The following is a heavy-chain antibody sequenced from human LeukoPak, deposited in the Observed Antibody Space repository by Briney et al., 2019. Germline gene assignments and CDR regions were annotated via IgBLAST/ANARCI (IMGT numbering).Heavy chain of an antibody. CDR1: GYTFTSYY. J-gene: IGHJ2*01. CDR3: AREGHSSGWENRYFDL. Sequence: ASVKVSCKASGYTFTSYYMHWVRQAPGQGLEWMGIINPSGGSTSYAQKFQGRVTMTRDTSTSTVYVELSSLRSEDTAVYYCAREGHSSGWENRYFDLWGRGTLVTVSS. D-gene: IGHD6-19*01. V-gene: IGHV1-46*01. CDR2: INPSGGST.